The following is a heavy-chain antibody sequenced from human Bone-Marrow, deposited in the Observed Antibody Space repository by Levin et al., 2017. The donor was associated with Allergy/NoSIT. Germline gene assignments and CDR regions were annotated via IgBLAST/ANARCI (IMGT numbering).Heavy chain of an antibody. Sequence: GGSLRLSCAASGFTFSSYAMHWVRQAPGKGLEWVAVISYDGSNKYYADSVKGRFTISRDNSKNTLYVQMNSLRAEDTAVYYCARDHYSGSYNPGVWGQGTLVTVSS. J-gene: IGHJ4*02. CDR3: ARDHYSGSYNPGV. CDR1: GFTFSSYA. CDR2: ISYDGSNK. V-gene: IGHV3-30*04. D-gene: IGHD1-26*01.